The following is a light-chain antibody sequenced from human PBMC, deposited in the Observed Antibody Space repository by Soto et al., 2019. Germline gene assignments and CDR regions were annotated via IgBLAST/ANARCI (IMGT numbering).Light chain of an antibody. Sequence: IRMTQSPSSFSASTGDRVTITCRARQGISSYLAWYQQKPGKAPKLLIYAASTLQSGVPSRFSGSGSGTDFTLTISCLQSEDLATYYFQQYYSYPPYTFGQGTKLEIK. CDR1: QGISSY. CDR2: AAS. J-gene: IGKJ2*01. V-gene: IGKV1-8*01. CDR3: QQYYSYPPYT.